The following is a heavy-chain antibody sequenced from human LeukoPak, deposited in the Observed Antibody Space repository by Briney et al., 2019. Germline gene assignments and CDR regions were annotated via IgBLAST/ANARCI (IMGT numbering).Heavy chain of an antibody. CDR2: MNPNSGNT. V-gene: IGHV1-8*01. D-gene: IGHD6-6*01. Sequence: ASVNVSCKASRYTFTSYDINEVRQATGQGLEGMGWMNPNSGNTGYAQKSQGRFTITWTSSISRAYMELSMLRSEATAVFYCARIGRRVPWHYYIDVWGKGTTVTVSS. J-gene: IGHJ6*03. CDR1: RYTFTSYD. CDR3: ARIGRRVPWHYYIDV.